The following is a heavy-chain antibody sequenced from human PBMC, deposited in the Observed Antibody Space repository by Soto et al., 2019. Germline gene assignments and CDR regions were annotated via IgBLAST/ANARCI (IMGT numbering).Heavy chain of an antibody. J-gene: IGHJ5*02. CDR3: ATYRGDLGGSGSP. V-gene: IGHV3-23*01. Sequence: EVQLLESGGSLVQPGGSLRLSCAASGFTFSSYAMSWVRQAPGKGLEWVSAISGSGGSTYYADSVKGRFTISRDNSKNTLYLQMNSLRAEDTAVYYCATYRGDLGGSGSPWGQGTLVTVSS. D-gene: IGHD3-10*01. CDR1: GFTFSSYA. CDR2: ISGSGGST.